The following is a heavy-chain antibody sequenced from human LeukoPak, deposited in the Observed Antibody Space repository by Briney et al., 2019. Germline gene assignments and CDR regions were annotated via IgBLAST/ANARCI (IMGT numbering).Heavy chain of an antibody. D-gene: IGHD3-22*01. Sequence: SVKVSCKASGYTFTSYAISWVRQAPGQGLEWMGRIIPIFGTANYAQKFQGRVTITTDESTSTAYMELSSLRSEDTAVYYCARDRYYYDSRGATDAFDIWGQGTMVTVSS. V-gene: IGHV1-69*05. CDR3: ARDRYYYDSRGATDAFDI. CDR2: IIPIFGTA. CDR1: GYTFTSYA. J-gene: IGHJ3*02.